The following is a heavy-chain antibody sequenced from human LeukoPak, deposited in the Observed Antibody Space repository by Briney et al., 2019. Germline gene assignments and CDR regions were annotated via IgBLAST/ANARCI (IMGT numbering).Heavy chain of an antibody. J-gene: IGHJ2*01. CDR2: MNPSSNNR. V-gene: IGHV1-8*01. CDR1: GYTFTSYD. Sequence: ASVKVSCKASGYTFTSYDINWVRQAAGQGLEWMGWMNPSSNNRGYGQKFQGRVTLTGNTSIATAYMELSSLRSEDTAVYYCARRSNGWTGYFDLWGRGTLLTVSS. D-gene: IGHD6-19*01. CDR3: ARRSNGWTGYFDL.